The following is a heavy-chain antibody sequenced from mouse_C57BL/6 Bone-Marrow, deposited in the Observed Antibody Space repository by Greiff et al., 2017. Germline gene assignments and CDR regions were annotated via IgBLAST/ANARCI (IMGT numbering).Heavy chain of an antibody. V-gene: IGHV5-4*01. Sequence: EVKVVESGGGLVKPGGSLKLSCAASGFTFSSYAMSWVRQTPEKRLEWVATISDGGSYTYYPDNVKGRFTISRDNAKNNLYLQMSHLKSEDTAMYYCARERTTVLQGYFDYWGQGTTLTVSS. J-gene: IGHJ2*01. CDR2: ISDGGSYT. CDR1: GFTFSSYA. D-gene: IGHD1-1*01. CDR3: ARERTTVLQGYFDY.